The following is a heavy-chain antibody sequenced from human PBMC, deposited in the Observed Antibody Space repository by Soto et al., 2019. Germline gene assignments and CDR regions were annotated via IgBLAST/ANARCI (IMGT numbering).Heavy chain of an antibody. D-gene: IGHD2-15*01. CDR2: INAGNGNT. V-gene: IGHV1-3*01. J-gene: IGHJ4*02. CDR1: GYTFTSYA. CDR3: ARGMREGMVVAAGENFDY. Sequence: QVQLVQSGAEVKKPGASVKVSCKASGYTFTSYAMHWVRQAPGQRLEWMGWINAGNGNTKYSQKFQGRVTITRDTSESTAYMELSSLRSEDTAVYYCARGMREGMVVAAGENFDYWGQGTLVTVSS.